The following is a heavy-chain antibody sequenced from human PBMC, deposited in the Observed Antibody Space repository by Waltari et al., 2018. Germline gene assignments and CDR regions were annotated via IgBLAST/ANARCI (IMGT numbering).Heavy chain of an antibody. V-gene: IGHV3-21*01. CDR1: GFTFSSYS. Sequence: EVQLVESGGGLVKPGGSLRLSCAASGFTFSSYSMNWVRQAPGKGLEWVSSISSSSSYIYYADSVKGRFTISRDNAKNSRYLQMNSLRAEDTAVYYCARDYEESAGYCTNGVCYTTCFDYWGQGTLVTVSS. D-gene: IGHD2-8*01. CDR3: ARDYEESAGYCTNGVCYTTCFDY. CDR2: ISSSSSYI. J-gene: IGHJ4*02.